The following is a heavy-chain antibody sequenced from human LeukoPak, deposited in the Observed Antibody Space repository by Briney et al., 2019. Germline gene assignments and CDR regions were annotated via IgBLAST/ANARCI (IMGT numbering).Heavy chain of an antibody. D-gene: IGHD3-10*01. CDR3: ARERPSGSYYNDY. J-gene: IGHJ4*02. V-gene: IGHV1-69*04. CDR2: IIPILGIA. Sequence: APVKVSCKASGGTFSSYTISWVRQAPGQGLEWMGRIIPILGIANYAQKFQGRVTITADKSTSTAYMELSSLRSEDTAVYYCARERPSGSYYNDYWGQGTLVTVSS. CDR1: GGTFSSYT.